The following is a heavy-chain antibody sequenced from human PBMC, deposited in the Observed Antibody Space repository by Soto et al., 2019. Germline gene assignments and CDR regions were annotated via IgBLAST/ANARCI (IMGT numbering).Heavy chain of an antibody. V-gene: IGHV3-23*01. CDR2: ISGSGGST. D-gene: IGHD1-7*01. CDR1: GFTFSSYA. CDR3: AKTSFDWNYVRGHYFDH. J-gene: IGHJ4*02. Sequence: EVQLLESGGVLVQPGGSLRLSCEASGFTFSSYAMSWVRQTPEKGLEWVSTISGSGGSTTYADSVKGRFTISRDNYKKTLNLQMTSLRAEDTAVYFCAKTSFDWNYVRGHYFDHWGQGTLVTVSS.